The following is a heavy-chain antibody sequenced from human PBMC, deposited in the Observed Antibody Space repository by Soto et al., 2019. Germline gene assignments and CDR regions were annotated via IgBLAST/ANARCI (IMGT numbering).Heavy chain of an antibody. J-gene: IGHJ6*01. CDR1: GYTFTSCG. Sequence: ASVKVSCKASGYTFTSCGISWVRQAPGQGLEWMGWISAYNGNTNYAQKLQGRVTMTTDTSTSTAYMELRSLRSDDTAVYYCARDRRCSSTSCYWNYYYGMDVWRQGTTVNDSS. D-gene: IGHD2-2*01. CDR3: ARDRRCSSTSCYWNYYYGMDV. V-gene: IGHV1-18*04. CDR2: ISAYNGNT.